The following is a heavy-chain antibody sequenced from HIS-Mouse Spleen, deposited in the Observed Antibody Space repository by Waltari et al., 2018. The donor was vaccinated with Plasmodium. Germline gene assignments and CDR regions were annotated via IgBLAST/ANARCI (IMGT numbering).Heavy chain of an antibody. CDR3: AHSTLMVYAIRHAFDI. D-gene: IGHD2-8*01. CDR2: IYWNDDK. CDR1: GFSLSTSGVG. V-gene: IGHV2-5*01. Sequence: QITLKESGPTLVKPTQTLTLTCTFSGFSLSTSGVGVGWIRQPPGKALEWLALIYWNDDKRYSPALKSRLTITKDTSKKQVVLTMTNMDPVDTATYYCAHSTLMVYAIRHAFDIWGQGTMVTVSS. J-gene: IGHJ3*02.